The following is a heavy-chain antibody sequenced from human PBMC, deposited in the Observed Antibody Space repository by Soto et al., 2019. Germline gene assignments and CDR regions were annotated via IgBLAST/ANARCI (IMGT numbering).Heavy chain of an antibody. J-gene: IGHJ3*02. V-gene: IGHV1-18*01. CDR3: ARERAYSSSWYAFDI. D-gene: IGHD6-13*01. Sequence: ASVKVSCKASGYTFTSYGISWVRQAPGQGLEWMGWISAYNGNTNYAQKLQGRVTMTTDTSTSTAYMELRSLRSDDTAVYYCARERAYSSSWYAFDIWAQGTMVTVSS. CDR1: GYTFTSYG. CDR2: ISAYNGNT.